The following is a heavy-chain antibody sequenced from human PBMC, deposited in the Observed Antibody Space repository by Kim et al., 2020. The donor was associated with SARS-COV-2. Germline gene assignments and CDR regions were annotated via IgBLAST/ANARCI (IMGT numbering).Heavy chain of an antibody. CDR3: ARERDSSGAYYYYGMDV. Sequence: GGSLRLSCAASGFTFSSYSMNWVRQAPGKGLEWVSSISSSSSYIYYADSVKGRFTISRDNAKNSLYLQMNSLRAEDTAVYYCARERDSSGAYYYYGMDVWGQGTTVTVSS. CDR1: GFTFSSYS. J-gene: IGHJ6*02. CDR2: ISSSSSYI. V-gene: IGHV3-21*01. D-gene: IGHD3-22*01.